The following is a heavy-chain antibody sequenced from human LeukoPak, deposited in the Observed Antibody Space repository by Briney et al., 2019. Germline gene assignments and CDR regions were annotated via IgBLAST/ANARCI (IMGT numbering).Heavy chain of an antibody. J-gene: IGHJ4*02. D-gene: IGHD3-10*01. CDR3: ARVAGGIYGSGSYLDY. CDR1: GYTFTGYY. Sequence: ASVKVSCKASGYTFTGYYMHWVRQAPGQGLEWMGWINHNSGGTNYAQKFQGWVTMTRDTSISTAYMELSRLRSDDTAVYYCARVAGGIYGSGSYLDYWGQGTLVTVSS. V-gene: IGHV1-2*04. CDR2: INHNSGGT.